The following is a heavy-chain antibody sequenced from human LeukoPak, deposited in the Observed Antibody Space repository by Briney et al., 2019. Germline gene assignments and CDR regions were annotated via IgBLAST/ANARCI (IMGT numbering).Heavy chain of an antibody. D-gene: IGHD6-13*01. CDR1: GGSINSGGYS. V-gene: IGHV4-61*08. CDR3: ARGDSSSWTTSFDY. Sequence: SETLSLTCAVSGGSINSGGYSWSWIRQPPGKGLEWIGYIYYSGSTNYNLSLKSRVTISVDTSKNQFSLKLSSVTAADTAVYYCARGDSSSWTTSFDYWGQGTLVTVSS. CDR2: IYYSGST. J-gene: IGHJ4*02.